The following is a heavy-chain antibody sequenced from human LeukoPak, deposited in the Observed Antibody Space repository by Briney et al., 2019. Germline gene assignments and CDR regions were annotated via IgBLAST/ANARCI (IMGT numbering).Heavy chain of an antibody. D-gene: IGHD3-22*01. Sequence: AGSLRLSCAASGFTFSTYAMHWVRQAPGKGLEGVAIISYDGTNKYYADSVKGRFTISRDNSKNTLYLQMNSLGAEDTAVYYCARGLFGMIVVDKDAFQIWGQGTLVTVSS. CDR3: ARGLFGMIVVDKDAFQI. V-gene: IGHV3-30-3*01. J-gene: IGHJ3*02. CDR2: ISYDGTNK. CDR1: GFTFSTYA.